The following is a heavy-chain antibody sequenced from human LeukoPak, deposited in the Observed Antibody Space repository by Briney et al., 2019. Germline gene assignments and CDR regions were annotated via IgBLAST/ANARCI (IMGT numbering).Heavy chain of an antibody. CDR2: IYYSGST. Sequence: SETLSLTCTVSGGSISSYYWSWIRRPPGKGLEWIGYIYYSGSTNYNPSLKSRVTISVDTSKNQFSLKLSSVTAADTAVYYCARQKKTRDSSGYYLEDAFDIWGQGTMVTVSS. D-gene: IGHD3-22*01. V-gene: IGHV4-59*08. CDR1: GGSISSYY. CDR3: ARQKKTRDSSGYYLEDAFDI. J-gene: IGHJ3*02.